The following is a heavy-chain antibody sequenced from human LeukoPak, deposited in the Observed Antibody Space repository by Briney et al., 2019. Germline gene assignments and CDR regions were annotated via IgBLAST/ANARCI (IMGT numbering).Heavy chain of an antibody. CDR3: ANLHSGSYSGFDP. Sequence: SETLSLTCAVYGGSFSGYYWSWIRQPPGKGLEWIGEINHSGSTTYNPSLKSRVTISVDTSKNQFSLKLSSVTAADTAVYYCANLHSGSYSGFDPWGQGTLVTVSS. V-gene: IGHV4-34*01. CDR1: GGSFSGYY. CDR2: INHSGST. D-gene: IGHD1-26*01. J-gene: IGHJ5*02.